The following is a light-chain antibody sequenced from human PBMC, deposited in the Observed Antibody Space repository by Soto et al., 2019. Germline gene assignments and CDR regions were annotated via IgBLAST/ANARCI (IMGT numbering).Light chain of an antibody. CDR1: QGIGDT. CDR3: QHYANWPLT. V-gene: IGKV3-15*01. Sequence: EIVMTQSPATLSVSPGEGATPSCRASQGIGDTLAWYQQKPGQTPRRLIYDTSIRATGVPARFSGSRSGAEFTLTISSLQSEDFAVYYCQHYANWPLTFGGGTKVDIK. J-gene: IGKJ4*01. CDR2: DTS.